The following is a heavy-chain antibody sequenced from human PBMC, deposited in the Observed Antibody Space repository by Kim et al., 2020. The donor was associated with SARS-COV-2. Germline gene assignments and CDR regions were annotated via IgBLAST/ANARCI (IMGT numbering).Heavy chain of an antibody. CDR2: IYTSGTP. J-gene: IGHJ2*01. Sequence: SETLSLTCTVSGASISNYYWNWIRQAAGKGLEWIGRIYTSGTPTYNPSLKSRVTVSLDTSKNHFSLKMTSVTAADTAVYYCAGDPDYYGSESDWYFDLWGRGSLVTVSS. CDR1: GASISNYY. V-gene: IGHV4-4*07. D-gene: IGHD3-10*01. CDR3: AGDPDYYGSESDWYFDL.